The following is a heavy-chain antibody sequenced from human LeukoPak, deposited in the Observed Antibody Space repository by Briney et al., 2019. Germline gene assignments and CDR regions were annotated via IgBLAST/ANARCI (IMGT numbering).Heavy chain of an antibody. CDR2: IYHSGST. J-gene: IGHJ3*02. D-gene: IGHD5-12*01. CDR3: ARFVADRAFDI. CDR1: GGSISSGGYY. Sequence: SETLSLTCTVSGGSISSGGYYWSWIRQPPGKGLEWIGYIYHSGSTYYNPSLKSRVTISVDRSKNQFSLKLSSVTAADTAVYYCARFVADRAFDIWGQGTMVTVSS. V-gene: IGHV4-30-2*02.